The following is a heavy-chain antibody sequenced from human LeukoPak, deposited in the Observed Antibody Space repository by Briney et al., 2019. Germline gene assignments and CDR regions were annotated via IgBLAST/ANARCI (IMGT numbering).Heavy chain of an antibody. J-gene: IGHJ5*02. V-gene: IGHV1-2*02. CDR3: AREPVTGTLNFFDP. CDR2: IKPNSGGT. D-gene: IGHD6-19*01. CDR1: GYTFTDYY. Sequence: ASVRVSCKASGYTFTDYYLHWVRQAPGQGLEWMGWIKPNSGGTNYAHKFQGRVTMTRDTSLNTAYMELNRLISDDTAVYYCAREPVTGTLNFFDPWGQGALVTVTS.